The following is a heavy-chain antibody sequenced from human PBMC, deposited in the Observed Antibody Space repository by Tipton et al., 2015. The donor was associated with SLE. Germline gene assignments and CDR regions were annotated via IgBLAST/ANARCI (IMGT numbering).Heavy chain of an antibody. Sequence: TLSLTCAVYGGSFSGSYWIWIRQPPGKGLEWIGEINHSGATNYNPSLKSRVTIAPDTSKNQFSLKLTSVTAADTAVYFCARLQFIFGGMDVWGKGTTVTVSS. J-gene: IGHJ6*04. D-gene: IGHD3-3*01. CDR2: INHSGAT. V-gene: IGHV4-34*01. CDR1: GGSFSGSY. CDR3: ARLQFIFGGMDV.